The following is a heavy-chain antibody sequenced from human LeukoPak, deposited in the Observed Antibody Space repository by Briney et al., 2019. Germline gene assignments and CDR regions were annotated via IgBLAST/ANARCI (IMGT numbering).Heavy chain of an antibody. CDR1: GGTFSSYA. D-gene: IGHD5-12*01. Sequence: ASVKVSCKASGGTFSSYAISWVRQAPGQGLEWMGGIIPIFGTANYAQEFQGRVTITADKSTSTAYMELSSLGSEDTAVYYCASGGSVDIVATEDYWGQGTLVTVSS. CDR2: IIPIFGTA. CDR3: ASGGSVDIVATEDY. V-gene: IGHV1-69*06. J-gene: IGHJ4*02.